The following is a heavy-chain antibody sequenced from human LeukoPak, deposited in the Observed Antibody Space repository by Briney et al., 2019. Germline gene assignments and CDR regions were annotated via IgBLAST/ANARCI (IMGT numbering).Heavy chain of an antibody. J-gene: IGHJ4*02. D-gene: IGHD1-26*01. CDR3: ARDPGRQWELPLYYFDY. Sequence: GGSLRLSCAASGFTFSSYEMNWVRQAPGKGLEWVSYISSSGSTIYYADSVKGRFTISRDNAKNSLYLQVNSLRAEDTAVYYCARDPGRQWELPLYYFDYWGQGTLVTVSS. CDR2: ISSSGSTI. V-gene: IGHV3-48*03. CDR1: GFTFSSYE.